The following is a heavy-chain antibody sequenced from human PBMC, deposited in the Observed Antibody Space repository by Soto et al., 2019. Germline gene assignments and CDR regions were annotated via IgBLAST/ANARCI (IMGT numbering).Heavy chain of an antibody. J-gene: IGHJ6*02. CDR2: ISSSSSYI. CDR3: ARDNRVAGPDYGMDV. D-gene: IGHD6-19*01. Sequence: EVQLVESGGGLVKPGGSLRLSCAASGFTFSSYSMNWVRQAPGKGLEWVSSISSSSSYIYYADSVKGRFTISRDNAKNSLYLQMNSLRAEDTAVYYCARDNRVAGPDYGMDVWGQGTTVTVSS. V-gene: IGHV3-21*01. CDR1: GFTFSSYS.